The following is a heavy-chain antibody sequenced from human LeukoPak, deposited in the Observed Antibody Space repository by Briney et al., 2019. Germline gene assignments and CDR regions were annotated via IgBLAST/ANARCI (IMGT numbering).Heavy chain of an antibody. Sequence: GSLRLSCAASGFTFSSYWMSWVRQAPGKGLEWVANIKEDGSRNHYVDSVKGRFTISRDNAKNSLYLQMSSLRAEDTAVYYCARQLSGWYDADPYWGQGTLVTVSS. CDR1: GFTFSSYW. CDR3: ARQLSGWYDADPY. CDR2: IKEDGSRN. D-gene: IGHD6-19*01. J-gene: IGHJ4*02. V-gene: IGHV3-7*05.